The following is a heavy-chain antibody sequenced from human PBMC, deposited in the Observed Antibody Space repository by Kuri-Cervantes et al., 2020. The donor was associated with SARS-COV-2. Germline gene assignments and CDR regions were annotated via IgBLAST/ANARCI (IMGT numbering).Heavy chain of an antibody. Sequence: SETLSLTCTVSGGSISSSSYYWGWIRQPPGKGLEWIGSIYYSGSTYYNPSLKSRVTISVDTSKNQFSLKLSSVTAADTAVYYCARSVNDFWSGYAVSLSTNYFDYWSQGTLVTVSS. CDR2: IYYSGST. V-gene: IGHV4-39*01. CDR1: GGSISSSSYY. J-gene: IGHJ4*02. CDR3: ARSVNDFWSGYAVSLSTNYFDY. D-gene: IGHD3-3*01.